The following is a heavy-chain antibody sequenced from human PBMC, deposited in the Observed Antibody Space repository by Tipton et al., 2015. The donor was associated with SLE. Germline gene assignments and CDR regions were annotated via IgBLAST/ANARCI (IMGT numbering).Heavy chain of an antibody. V-gene: IGHV4-4*02. CDR3: ARVLGSSSFYYYMDV. D-gene: IGHD6-6*01. CDR2: IYHSGST. Sequence: TLSLTCAVSGGSISSSNWWSWVRQHPGKGLEWIGEIYHSGSTNYNPSLKSRVTISVDTSKNQFSLKLSSVTAEDTAVYYCARVLGSSSFYYYMDVWGKGTTVTVSS. CDR1: GGSISSSNW. J-gene: IGHJ6*03.